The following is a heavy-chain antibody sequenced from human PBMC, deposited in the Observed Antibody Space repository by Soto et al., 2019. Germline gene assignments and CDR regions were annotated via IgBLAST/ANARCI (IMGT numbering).Heavy chain of an antibody. J-gene: IGHJ5*02. Sequence: EVQLVESGGGLVKPGGSLRLSCAASGFTFSSYSMNWVRQAPGKGLEWVSSISSSSSYIYYADSVKGRFTISRDNAKNSLYLQMNSLRAEDTAVYYCARAKYYSDSHTGGWFDPWGQGTLVTVSS. CDR2: ISSSSSYI. CDR3: ARAKYYSDSHTGGWFDP. V-gene: IGHV3-21*01. D-gene: IGHD3-22*01. CDR1: GFTFSSYS.